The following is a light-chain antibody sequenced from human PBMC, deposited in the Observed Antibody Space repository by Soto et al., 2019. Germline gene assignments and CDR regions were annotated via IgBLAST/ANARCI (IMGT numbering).Light chain of an antibody. J-gene: IGKJ1*01. CDR2: GAS. CDR3: QQYGTSPRT. CDR1: QSVSSSY. Sequence: PGERATLSCRASQSVSSSYLAWYQQKPGQAPRLLIYGASSRATGVPDRFSGSGSGTDFTLTISRLEPEDFAVYYCQQYGTSPRTFGQGTKVDIK. V-gene: IGKV3-20*01.